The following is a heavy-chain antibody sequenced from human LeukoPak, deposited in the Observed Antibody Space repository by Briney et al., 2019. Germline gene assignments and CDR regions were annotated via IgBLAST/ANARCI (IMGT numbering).Heavy chain of an antibody. V-gene: IGHV3-23*01. Sequence: GGSLRLSCAASGFTFSSYAMSWVRQAPGKGLEWVSAISGSGGSTYYADSVKGRFTISRVNSKNTLYLQMNSLRAEDTAVYYCAKGGEQWLVFDWFDPWGQGTLVTVSS. CDR2: ISGSGGST. CDR1: GFTFSSYA. CDR3: AKGGEQWLVFDWFDP. D-gene: IGHD6-19*01. J-gene: IGHJ5*02.